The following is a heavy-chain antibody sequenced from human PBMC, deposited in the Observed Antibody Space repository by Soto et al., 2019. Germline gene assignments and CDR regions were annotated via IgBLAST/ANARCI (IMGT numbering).Heavy chain of an antibody. CDR1: GGSVSSSNW. CDR3: ASVGSDYDNSGYYLP. J-gene: IGHJ5*02. CDR2: IYHSGST. D-gene: IGHD3-22*01. V-gene: IGHV4-4*02. Sequence: PSETLSLTCIVSGGSVSSSNWWSWVRQPPGKGLEWIGEIYHSGSTTYNPSLKSRATISVDKSENQFSLRLKSVTAADTAVYYCASVGSDYDNSGYYLPWGQGTLVT.